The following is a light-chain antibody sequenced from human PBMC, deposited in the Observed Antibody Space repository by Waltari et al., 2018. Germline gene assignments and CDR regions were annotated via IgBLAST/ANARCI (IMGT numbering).Light chain of an antibody. CDR3: SSYTSSSTYV. CDR1: SSDVGGYNY. Sequence: QSALTQPASVSGSPGQSITIHCTGTSSDVGGYNYVSWYQQHPRKAPKLMIYDVSKRPSGVSNLCSGSKSGNTASLTISGLQAEDEADYYCSSYTSSSTYVFRTGTKVTVL. J-gene: IGLJ1*01. V-gene: IGLV2-14*01. CDR2: DVS.